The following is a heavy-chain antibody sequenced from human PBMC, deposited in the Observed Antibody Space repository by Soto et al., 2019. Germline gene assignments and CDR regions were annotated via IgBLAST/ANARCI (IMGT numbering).Heavy chain of an antibody. CDR1: GYSFAGYW. CDR2: IDPSDSQT. CDR3: ARKLYASDTRTHFPSYLQS. V-gene: IGHV5-10-1*01. J-gene: IGHJ5*02. Sequence: GQSLKISCKGSGYSFAGYWITWVRQKPGKGLEWMGRIDPSDSQTYYSPSFRGHVTISVTKSITTVFLQWSSLRASDTAMYYCARKLYASDTRTHFPSYLQSWGQGTPVTVSS. D-gene: IGHD2-2*01.